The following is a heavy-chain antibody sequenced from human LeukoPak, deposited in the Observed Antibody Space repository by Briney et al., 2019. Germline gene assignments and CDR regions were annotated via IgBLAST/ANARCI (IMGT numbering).Heavy chain of an antibody. CDR3: ARLYYYDSTGYYYWYYFDY. CDR2: ISAYNGNT. D-gene: IGHD3-22*01. CDR1: GYTFSSYG. J-gene: IGHJ4*02. Sequence: ASVKVSCKASGYTFSSYGITWVRQAPGQGLEWMGWISAYNGNTNYAQWLQGRVTMTTDTSTSTAYMELRSLRSDDTAVYYCARLYYYDSTGYYYWYYFDYWGQGTLVTVSS. V-gene: IGHV1-18*01.